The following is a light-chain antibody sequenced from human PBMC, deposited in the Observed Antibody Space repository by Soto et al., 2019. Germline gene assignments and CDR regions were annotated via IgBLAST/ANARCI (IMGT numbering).Light chain of an antibody. J-gene: IGKJ1*01. CDR2: GAS. Sequence: EIVMTQSPATLSVSPGERATLSYRASQSVSSNLAWYQQKPGQAPRLLIYGASPRATGIPARFSGSGSGTGFTLTISSLQSEDFAVYYCQHYTNWPPWTFGQGTKVEIK. CDR1: QSVSSN. V-gene: IGKV3-15*01. CDR3: QHYTNWPPWT.